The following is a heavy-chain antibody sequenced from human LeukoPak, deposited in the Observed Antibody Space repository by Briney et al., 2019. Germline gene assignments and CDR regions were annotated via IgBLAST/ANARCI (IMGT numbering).Heavy chain of an antibody. CDR2: IKQDESEK. V-gene: IGHV3-7*01. Sequence: GGSLRLSCAASGFTFSNYWMSWVRQAPGKGLEWVANIKQDESEKFYVDSVKGRFTISRDNAKNSLYLQMNSLRVEDTVVYYCARDPSGSDFDYWGQGTLVTVSS. J-gene: IGHJ4*02. CDR3: ARDPSGSDFDY. D-gene: IGHD5-12*01. CDR1: GFTFSNYW.